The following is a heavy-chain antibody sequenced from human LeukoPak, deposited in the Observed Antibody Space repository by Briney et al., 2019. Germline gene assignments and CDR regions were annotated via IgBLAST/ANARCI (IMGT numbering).Heavy chain of an antibody. J-gene: IGHJ4*02. V-gene: IGHV3-30*18. D-gene: IGHD1-26*01. CDR2: ISYDGSNK. Sequence: GRSLRLSCAASGFTFISYGMHWVRQAPGKGLDWVAVISYDGSNKYYADSVKGRFTISRDNSKNTLYLEMISLRVEDTGVYYCAKELVSGSRSPFGDWGQGTLVTVSS. CDR1: GFTFISYG. CDR3: AKELVSGSRSPFGD.